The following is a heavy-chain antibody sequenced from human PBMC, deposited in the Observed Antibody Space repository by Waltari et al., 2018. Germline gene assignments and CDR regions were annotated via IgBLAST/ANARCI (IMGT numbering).Heavy chain of an antibody. J-gene: IGHJ5*02. CDR2: IYRLSSLE. CDR3: ARGATAAGSWDWIDP. V-gene: IGHV3-21*02. Sequence: EVQLVESGGGLVKPGGSLSLSCVASGFSFSSYSMYWVRQAPGKGLGGGACIYRLSSLEYSADSVQGRLTISRDNSKNLLYLQMNSLRVDDTAVYYCARGATAAGSWDWIDPWGQGTLVTVSS. D-gene: IGHD6-13*01. CDR1: GFSFSSYS.